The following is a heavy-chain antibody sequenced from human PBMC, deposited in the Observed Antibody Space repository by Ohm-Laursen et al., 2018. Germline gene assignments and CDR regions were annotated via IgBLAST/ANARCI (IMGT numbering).Heavy chain of an antibody. D-gene: IGHD3-10*01. CDR3: AISRRGGFEISY. Sequence: ASVKVSCKVSGYTLTELSMHWVRQAPGKGLEWMGGFDPEDGETIYAQKFQGRVTMTEDTPTDTAYMELSSLRSEDTAVYYCAISRRGGFEISYWGQGTLVTVSA. CDR2: FDPEDGET. CDR1: GYTLTELS. V-gene: IGHV1-24*01. J-gene: IGHJ4*02.